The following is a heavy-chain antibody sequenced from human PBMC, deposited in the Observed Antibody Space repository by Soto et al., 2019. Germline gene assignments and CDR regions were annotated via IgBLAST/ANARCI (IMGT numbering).Heavy chain of an antibody. CDR1: GGSISSYY. CDR2: IYYSEST. J-gene: IGHJ6*02. D-gene: IGHD2-21*02. V-gene: IGHV4-59*01. CDR3: ARDLWGYCGADCYPLDV. Sequence: PSETLSLTCTVSGGSISSYYWSWLRQPPGKGLEWIGYIYYSESTNYNPSLKSRVIISVDTSKNQFSLKLNSVTAADTAVYYCARDLWGYCGADCYPLDVWGQGTTVTVSS.